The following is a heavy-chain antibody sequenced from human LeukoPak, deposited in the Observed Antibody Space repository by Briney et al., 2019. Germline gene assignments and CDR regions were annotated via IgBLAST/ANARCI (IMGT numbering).Heavy chain of an antibody. V-gene: IGHV4-38-2*02. Sequence: SETLSLTCSVSGYSISNGYYWGWMRQPPGKGLEWIGSIYHSARTHYNPSLKSRVTISVDTSKNYFSLKLSSVTAADTAVYYCASTTYYYDSSGYQPNWFDPWGREPWSPSPQ. CDR3: ASTTYYYDSSGYQPNWFDP. CDR1: GYSISNGYY. CDR2: IYHSART. D-gene: IGHD3-22*01. J-gene: IGHJ5*02.